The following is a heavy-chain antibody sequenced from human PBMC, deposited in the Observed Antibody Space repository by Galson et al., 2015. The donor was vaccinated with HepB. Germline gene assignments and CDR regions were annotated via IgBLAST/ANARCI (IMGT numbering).Heavy chain of an antibody. CDR2: ISGSGDNT. CDR1: GFTFSSYA. Sequence: SLRLSCAASGFTFSSYAMNWVRQAPGKGLEWVSAISGSGDNTYYADSVKGRFTISRDNSKNTLYLQLNSLSAEDTAVYYCAKGHSSVGLGSYYYMDVWGKETTVTVSS. V-gene: IGHV3-23*01. J-gene: IGHJ6*03. CDR3: AKGHSSVGLGSYYYMDV. D-gene: IGHD6-19*01.